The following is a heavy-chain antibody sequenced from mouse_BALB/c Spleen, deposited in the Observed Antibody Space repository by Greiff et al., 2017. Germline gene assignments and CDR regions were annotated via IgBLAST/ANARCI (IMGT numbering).Heavy chain of an antibody. Sequence: QVQLQQSAAELARPGASVKMSCKASGYTFTSYTMHWVKQRPGQGLEWIGYINPSSGYTEYNQKFKDKTTLTADKSSSTAYMQLSSLTSEDSAVYYCARDLLLRFAYWGQGTLVTVSA. CDR3: ARDLLLRFAY. CDR2: INPSSGYT. D-gene: IGHD1-1*01. V-gene: IGHV1-4*02. J-gene: IGHJ3*01. CDR1: GYTFTSYT.